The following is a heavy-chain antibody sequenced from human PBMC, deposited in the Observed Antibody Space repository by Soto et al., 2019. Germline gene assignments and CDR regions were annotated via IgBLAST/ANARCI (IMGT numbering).Heavy chain of an antibody. V-gene: IGHV1-2*02. CDR2: INPNSGGT. D-gene: IGHD3-3*01. CDR3: ARVKPITIFGVVHYYYYGMDV. J-gene: IGHJ6*02. CDR1: GYTFTGYY. Sequence: ASVKVSCKASGYTFTGYYMHWVRQAPGQGLEWMGWINPNSGGTNYAQKFQGRVTMTRDTSISTAYMELSRLRSDDTAVYYCARVKPITIFGVVHYYYYGMDVWGQGTTGTVSS.